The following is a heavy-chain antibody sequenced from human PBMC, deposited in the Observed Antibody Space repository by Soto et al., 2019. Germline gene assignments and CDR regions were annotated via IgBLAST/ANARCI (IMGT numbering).Heavy chain of an antibody. Sequence: TLSLTCTVSGFSLSTSGVGVGWIRQPPGKALEWLALIYWDDDKRYSPSLKSRLTITKDTSKNQVVLTMTNMDPVDTATYYCAHRRGKGTIVVVPAANDAFDIWGQGTMVTVSS. V-gene: IGHV2-5*02. CDR3: AHRRGKGTIVVVPAANDAFDI. CDR2: IYWDDDK. CDR1: GFSLSTSGVG. D-gene: IGHD2-2*01. J-gene: IGHJ3*02.